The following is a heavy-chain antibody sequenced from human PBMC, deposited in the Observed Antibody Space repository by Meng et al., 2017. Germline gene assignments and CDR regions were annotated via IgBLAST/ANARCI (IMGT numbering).Heavy chain of an antibody. V-gene: IGHV4-34*01. CDR1: GGSFSGYY. D-gene: IGHD4-17*01. Sequence: QVQLQQWGAGLLKPSETLSLTCAVYGGSFSGYYWSWIRQPPGKGLEWIGEINHSGSTNYNPSLKSRVTISVDKSKNQFSLKLSSVTAADTAVYYCARDYGDYRAFDYWGQGTLVTVSS. J-gene: IGHJ4*02. CDR3: ARDYGDYRAFDY. CDR2: INHSGST.